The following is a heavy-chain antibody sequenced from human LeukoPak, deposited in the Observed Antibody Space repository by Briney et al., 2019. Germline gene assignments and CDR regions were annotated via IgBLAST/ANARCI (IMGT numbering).Heavy chain of an antibody. CDR2: ISAYNGNT. CDR3: ATGTVTSSNFDH. CDR1: GYTFTSSG. V-gene: IGHV1-18*01. Sequence: GASVKVSCKASGYTFTSSGISWVRQAPGQGLEWMGWISAYNGNTNYAQKLQGRVTMTEDTSTNTAYMELSSLRSEDTAVYYCATGTVTSSNFDHWGQGTLVTVSS. J-gene: IGHJ4*02. D-gene: IGHD4-17*01.